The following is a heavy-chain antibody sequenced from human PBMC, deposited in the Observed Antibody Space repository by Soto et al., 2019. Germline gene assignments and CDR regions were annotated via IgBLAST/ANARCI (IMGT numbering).Heavy chain of an antibody. V-gene: IGHV4-59*01. Sequence: PSETLSLTSTVSGGSISSYYWSWIRQPPGKGLEWIGYIYYSGSTNYNPSLKSRVTISVDTSKNQFSLKLSSVTAADTAVYYCARDGSKAASGERWFDPWGQGTLVTVSS. CDR3: ARDGSKAASGERWFDP. CDR1: GGSISSYY. J-gene: IGHJ5*02. CDR2: IYYSGST. D-gene: IGHD2-15*01.